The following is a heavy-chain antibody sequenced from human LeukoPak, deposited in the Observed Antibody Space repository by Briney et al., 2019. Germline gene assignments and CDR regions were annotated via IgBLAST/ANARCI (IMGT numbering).Heavy chain of an antibody. CDR1: GSPFSSYA. D-gene: IGHD3-10*01. CDR2: ISSRSSTM. V-gene: IGHV3-48*04. J-gene: IGHJ4*02. Sequence: AGGSLRLSCAASGSPFSSYAMNWVRQAPGKGLEWVSYISSRSSTMYYADSVKGRFTISRDNAKNSLYLQMNSLRAEDTAVYYCASPYGSGSPRADYWGQGTLVTVSS. CDR3: ASPYGSGSPRADY.